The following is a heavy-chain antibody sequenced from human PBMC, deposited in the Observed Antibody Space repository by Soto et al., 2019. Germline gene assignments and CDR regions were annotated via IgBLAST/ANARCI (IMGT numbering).Heavy chain of an antibody. CDR3: AKDPLLRYFDWSQYYFDY. J-gene: IGHJ4*02. V-gene: IGHV3-23*01. CDR1: EVNFGSHA. D-gene: IGHD3-9*01. Sequence: GGSKIHSCASSEVNFGSHAIIWVSKTPVKCLEWLATITGTGGSTYYADSVKGRFTISRDNSKNTLHLQMNSLRAEDTAVYYCAKDPLLRYFDWSQYYFDYWGQGTMVPGSS. CDR2: ITGTGGST.